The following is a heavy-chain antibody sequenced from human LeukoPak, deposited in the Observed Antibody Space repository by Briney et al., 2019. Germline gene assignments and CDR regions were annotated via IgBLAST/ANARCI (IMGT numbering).Heavy chain of an antibody. CDR3: ARGQKAYYYDSSGYYLDY. D-gene: IGHD3-22*01. CDR2: IILIFGTA. J-gene: IGHJ4*02. Sequence: SVKVSCKASGGTFSSYAISWVRQAPGQGLEWMGRIILIFGTANYAQKFQGRVTITTDESTSTAYMELSSLRSEDTAVYYCARGQKAYYYDSSGYYLDYWGQGTLVTVSS. CDR1: GGTFSSYA. V-gene: IGHV1-69*05.